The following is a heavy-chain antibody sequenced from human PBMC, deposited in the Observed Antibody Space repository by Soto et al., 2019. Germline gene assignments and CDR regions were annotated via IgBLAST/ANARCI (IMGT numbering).Heavy chain of an antibody. V-gene: IGHV3-66*01. CDR1: GFTVSTNY. Sequence: GGSLRLSCAASGFTVSTNYMSWVRQAPGKGLEWVSVSYSDGSTYYADTVKGRFTISRDNSKNTLNLQMSSLRAEDTAVYYCARGSVAVAATPFDYWGQGTLVTVSS. J-gene: IGHJ4*02. D-gene: IGHD6-19*01. CDR2: SYSDGST. CDR3: ARGSVAVAATPFDY.